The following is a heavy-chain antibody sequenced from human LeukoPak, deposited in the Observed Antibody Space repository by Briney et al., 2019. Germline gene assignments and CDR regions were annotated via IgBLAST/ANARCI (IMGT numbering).Heavy chain of an antibody. J-gene: IGHJ6*03. CDR3: ARVERGSYYLYYYYYMDV. CDR2: ISSRSSDI. V-gene: IGHV3-21*01. D-gene: IGHD1-26*01. Sequence: GGSLRLSCAASGFTFSSYTMNWVRQAPGKGLEWVSCISSRSSDIYYADAVKGRFTISRDNAKNSLYLEMNSLRAEDTAVYYCARVERGSYYLYYYYYMDVWGKGTTVTISS. CDR1: GFTFSSYT.